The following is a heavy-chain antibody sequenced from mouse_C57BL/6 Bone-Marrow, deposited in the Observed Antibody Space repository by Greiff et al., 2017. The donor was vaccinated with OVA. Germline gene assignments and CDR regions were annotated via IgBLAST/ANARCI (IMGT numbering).Heavy chain of an antibody. CDR1: GYTFTDYY. D-gene: IGHD2-5*01. CDR2: INPYNGGT. J-gene: IGHJ4*01. Sequence: EVQLQQSGPVLVKPGASVKMSCKASGYTFTDYYMNWVKQSHGKSLEWIGVINPYNGGTSYNQKFKGKATLTVDKSSSTAYMELNSLTSEDSAVYYCANSNYRYYAMDYWGQGTSVTVSS. CDR3: ANSNYRYYAMDY. V-gene: IGHV1-19*01.